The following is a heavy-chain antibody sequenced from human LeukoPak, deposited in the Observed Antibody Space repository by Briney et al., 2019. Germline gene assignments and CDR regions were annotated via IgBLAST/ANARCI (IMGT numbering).Heavy chain of an antibody. CDR1: GFTVSSNY. CDR3: ARGPYYYDSSGLHY. D-gene: IGHD3-22*01. Sequence: GGSLRLSCAASGFTVSSNYKSWVRQAPGKGLEWVSVIYSGGSTYYADSVKGRFTISRDNSKNTLYLQMNSLRAEDTAVYYCARGPYYYDSSGLHYWGQGTLVTVSS. CDR2: IYSGGST. V-gene: IGHV3-53*01. J-gene: IGHJ4*02.